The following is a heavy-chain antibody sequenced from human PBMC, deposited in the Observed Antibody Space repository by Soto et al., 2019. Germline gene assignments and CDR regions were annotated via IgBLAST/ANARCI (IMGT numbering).Heavy chain of an antibody. CDR3: GGQDSGAKGYYFET. J-gene: IGHJ4*02. CDR2: IYYSGNT. Sequence: SETMSLTWTVASGSISSSSSCWGWIRQTPGKGLEWIGSIYYSGNTYYNPSLKSRVTISIDSSKTQFSLKLNSVTTADTSVYSCGGQDSGAKGYYFETGGQGILVTVS. D-gene: IGHD6-13*01. CDR1: SGSISSSSSC. V-gene: IGHV4-39*01.